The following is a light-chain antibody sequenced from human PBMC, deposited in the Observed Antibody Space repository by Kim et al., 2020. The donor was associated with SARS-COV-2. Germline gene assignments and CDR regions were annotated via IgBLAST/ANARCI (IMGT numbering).Light chain of an antibody. CDR3: AAWDDSLMGV. J-gene: IGLJ2*01. Sequence: ELTQSPSASGTPGQRVTISCSGSSSNIGSNTVNWYQQLPGTAPKLLIYSNNQRPSGVPDRFSGSKSGTSASLAISGLQSEDEADYYCAAWDDSLMGVFGGGTQLTVL. CDR1: SSNIGSNT. V-gene: IGLV1-44*01. CDR2: SNN.